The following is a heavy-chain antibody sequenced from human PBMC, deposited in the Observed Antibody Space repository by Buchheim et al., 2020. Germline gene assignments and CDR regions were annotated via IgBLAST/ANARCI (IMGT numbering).Heavy chain of an antibody. CDR2: IITILGIA. V-gene: IGHV1-69*04. CDR3: ARDPYDLWSADYDMDV. D-gene: IGHD3-3*01. J-gene: IGHJ6*02. Sequence: QVQLVQSGAEVKKPGSSVKVSCKASGGTFSSYAISWVRQAPGQGLEWMGRIITILGIANYAQTFQGRVTVTADKSTSTLYMGLGSLGSEDKAVYYCARDPYDLWSADYDMDVWGQGTT. CDR1: GGTFSSYA.